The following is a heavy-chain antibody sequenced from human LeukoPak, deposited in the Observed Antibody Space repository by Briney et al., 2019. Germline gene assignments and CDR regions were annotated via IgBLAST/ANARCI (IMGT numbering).Heavy chain of an antibody. D-gene: IGHD3-16*02. CDR2: INPNSGGT. J-gene: IGHJ4*02. Sequence: ASVKVSCKASGYTFTGYYMHWVRQAPGQGLEWMGWINPNSGGTNYAQKFQGRVTMTRDTSISTAYMELSRLRSDDTAVYYCASTIMITFGGVIDTKGAFDYWGQGTLVTVSS. CDR3: ASTIMITFGGVIDTKGAFDY. V-gene: IGHV1-2*02. CDR1: GYTFTGYY.